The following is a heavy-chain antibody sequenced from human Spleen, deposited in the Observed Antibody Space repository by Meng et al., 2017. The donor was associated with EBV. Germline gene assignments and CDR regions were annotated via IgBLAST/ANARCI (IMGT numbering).Heavy chain of an antibody. Sequence: QVQPQQWAAGLLKPSETLSLTCAVNGGSFSGHYWTWIRQPPGKGLEWIGEIIHTGETNYNPSLTGRVTISRDTSKKHLSLRLNSVTAADTAVHYCVRGGEGDGYSLPYWGQGTLVTVSS. CDR2: IIHTGET. CDR1: GGSFSGHY. CDR3: VRGGEGDGYSLPY. V-gene: IGHV4-34*02. J-gene: IGHJ4*02. D-gene: IGHD5-24*01.